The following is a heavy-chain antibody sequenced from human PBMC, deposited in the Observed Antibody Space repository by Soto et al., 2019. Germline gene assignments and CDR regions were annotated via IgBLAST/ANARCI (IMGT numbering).Heavy chain of an antibody. CDR1: GGTFSSYS. Sequence: VSSVKVSCKASGGTFSSYSMSWVRQAPGQGLDWMGGIIAIFCRANYSQKVQGRVTITEDESKSTAYMELSSLRSEDTAVYYCAGRGDGYNYFGPWGQGTLVTVSS. J-gene: IGHJ5*02. CDR2: IIAIFCRA. CDR3: AGRGDGYNYFGP. D-gene: IGHD5-12*01. V-gene: IGHV1-69*13.